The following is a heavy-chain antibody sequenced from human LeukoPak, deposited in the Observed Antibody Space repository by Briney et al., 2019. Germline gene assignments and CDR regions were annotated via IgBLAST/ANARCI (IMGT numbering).Heavy chain of an antibody. V-gene: IGHV1-69*13. J-gene: IGHJ4*02. CDR1: GGTFSSYA. CDR2: IIPIFGIA. D-gene: IGHD3-22*01. CDR3: ARGRFTYYYDSSGYYIFDY. Sequence: ASVKVSCKASGGTFSSYAISWVRQAPGQGLEWMGGIIPIFGIANYAQKFQGRVTITADEFTSTAYMELSSLRSEDTAVYYCARGRFTYYYDSSGYYIFDYWGQGTLVTVSS.